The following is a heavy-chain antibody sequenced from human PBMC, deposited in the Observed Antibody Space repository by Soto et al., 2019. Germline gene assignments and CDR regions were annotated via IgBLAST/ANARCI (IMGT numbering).Heavy chain of an antibody. Sequence: QEHLVQSGGGVVQPGRSLRLSCAASGFTFSSYGMHWVRQAPGKVLEWVAVIWYDGSNKYYADSVKGRFTISRDNSKNTLYLQMSSLRADDTAVYYCAKDRGALRWSEEHYYFDYWGQGTLVTVSS. CDR1: GFTFSSYG. D-gene: IGHD4-17*01. V-gene: IGHV3-33*06. CDR3: AKDRGALRWSEEHYYFDY. CDR2: IWYDGSNK. J-gene: IGHJ4*02.